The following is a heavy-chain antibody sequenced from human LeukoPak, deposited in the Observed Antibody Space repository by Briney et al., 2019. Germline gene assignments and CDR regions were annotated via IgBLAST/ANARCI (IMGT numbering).Heavy chain of an antibody. D-gene: IGHD5-18*01. Sequence: SVKVSCKASGGTFSSYAISWVRQAPGQGLEWMGRIIPILGIANYAQKFQGRVTITADKSTSTAYMELSSLRSEDTAVYYCARDAARGYSYGYRYFDLWGRGTLVTVSS. CDR2: IIPILGIA. J-gene: IGHJ2*01. V-gene: IGHV1-69*04. CDR3: ARDAARGYSYGYRYFDL. CDR1: GGTFSSYA.